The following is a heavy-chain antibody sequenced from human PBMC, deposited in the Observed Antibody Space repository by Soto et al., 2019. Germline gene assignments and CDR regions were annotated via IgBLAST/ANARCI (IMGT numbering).Heavy chain of an antibody. D-gene: IGHD3-3*01. J-gene: IGHJ4*02. V-gene: IGHV3-73*01. CDR1: GFIFSGSA. CDR3: IRGVSPYYYDY. CDR2: ILSKAGNYAT. Sequence: EVQLAESGGGLVQPGGSLKLSCAASGFIFSGSAVHRVRQASGKGLEWVGRILSKAGNYATAYPASMKGRFTISRDDSENTAFLQMNSLKTEDTAVYYCIRGVSPYYYDYWGQGTLVAVSS.